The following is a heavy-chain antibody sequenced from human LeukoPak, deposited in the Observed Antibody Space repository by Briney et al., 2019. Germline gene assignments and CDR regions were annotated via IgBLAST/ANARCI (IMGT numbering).Heavy chain of an antibody. CDR3: ARGISPGYCSSTSCYAFDM. D-gene: IGHD2-2*01. CDR2: IYTSGST. CDR1: GGSISSYY. Sequence: SETLSLTCTVSGGSISSYYWSWIRQPAGKGLEWIGRIYTSGSTNYNPSLKSRVTMSVDTSKNQFSLKLSSVTAADTAVYYCARGISPGYCSSTSCYAFDMWGQGTMVTVSS. V-gene: IGHV4-4*07. J-gene: IGHJ3*02.